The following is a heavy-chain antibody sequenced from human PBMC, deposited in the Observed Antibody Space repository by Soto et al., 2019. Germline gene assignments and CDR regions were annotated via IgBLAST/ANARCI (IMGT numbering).Heavy chain of an antibody. V-gene: IGHV3-23*01. J-gene: IGHJ4*02. CDR1: EFTFSDYA. Sequence: GWSLRLSCAASEFTFSDYAMSWVRQAPGKGLEWVSGISASGDNTYSADSVKGRFTISRDNSKNTLYLQMNSLRAEDTAVYYCVKGTIYGNDLLGFCGQRSLVTVSS. D-gene: IGHD1-1*01. CDR2: ISASGDNT. CDR3: VKGTIYGNDLLGF.